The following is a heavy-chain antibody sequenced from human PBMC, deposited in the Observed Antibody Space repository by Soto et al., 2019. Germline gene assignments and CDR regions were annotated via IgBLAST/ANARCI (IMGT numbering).Heavy chain of an antibody. CDR1: GFTFSSYA. CDR2: ISGSGGST. Sequence: EVQLLESGGGLVQPGGSLRLSCAASGFTFSSYAMRWVRQAPGKGLEWVSAISGSGGSTYYADSVKGRFTISRDNSKNTLYLQMKSLRAEDTAVYYCARRGSGSDYAYWGQGTLVTVSS. J-gene: IGHJ4*02. CDR3: ARRGSGSDYAY. D-gene: IGHD1-26*01. V-gene: IGHV3-23*01.